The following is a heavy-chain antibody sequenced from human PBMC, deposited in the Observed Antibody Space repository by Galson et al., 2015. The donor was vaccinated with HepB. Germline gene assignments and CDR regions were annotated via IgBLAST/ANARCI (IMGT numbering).Heavy chain of an antibody. CDR1: GFTFSSYA. Sequence: SLRLSCAASGFTFSSYAMSWVRQAPGKGLEWVSAISGSGGSTYYADSVKGRFTISRDNSKNTLYLQMNSLRAEDTAVYYCTRDTAMVTYYYYGMDVWGQGTTVTVSS. CDR2: ISGSGGST. J-gene: IGHJ6*02. CDR3: TRDTAMVTYYYYGMDV. V-gene: IGHV3-23*01. D-gene: IGHD5-18*01.